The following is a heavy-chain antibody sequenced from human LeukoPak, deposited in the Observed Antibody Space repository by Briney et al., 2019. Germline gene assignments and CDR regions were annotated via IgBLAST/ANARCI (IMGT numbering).Heavy chain of an antibody. CDR3: ARDLHPRLTGYFDY. CDR1: GFTFSKHG. V-gene: IGHV3-53*01. J-gene: IGHJ4*02. CDR2: IYSGGST. D-gene: IGHD3-16*01. Sequence: GGSLRLSCAASGFTFSKHGMNWVRQAPGKGLEWVSVIYSGGSTYYADSVEGRFTVSRDNPKNTLYLEMKSLRADDTAVYYCARDLHPRLTGYFDYWGQGTVVTASS.